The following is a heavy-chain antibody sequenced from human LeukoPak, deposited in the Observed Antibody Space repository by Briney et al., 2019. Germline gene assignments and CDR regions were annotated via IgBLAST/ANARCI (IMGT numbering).Heavy chain of an antibody. CDR2: INPSGGST. J-gene: IGHJ5*02. CDR1: GYTFTSYY. D-gene: IGHD6-19*01. CDR3: AREEVSVAGTYNWFDP. Sequence: ASVTVSCTASGYTFTSYYMHWVRQAPGQGLEWMGIINPSGGSTSYAQKFQGRVTMTRDTSTSTVYMELSSLRSEDTAVYYCAREEVSVAGTYNWFDPWGQGTLVTVSS. V-gene: IGHV1-46*01.